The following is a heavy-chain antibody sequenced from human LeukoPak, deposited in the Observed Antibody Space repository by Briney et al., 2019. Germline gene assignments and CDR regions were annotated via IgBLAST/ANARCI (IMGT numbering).Heavy chain of an antibody. CDR3: ARLGAVSDAFDI. D-gene: IGHD3-16*01. J-gene: IGHJ3*02. Sequence: SETLSLTCAVYGGSFSGYYWSWIRQPPGKGLEWIGEIDHSGSTNYNPSLKSRVTISVDTSKKQFSLKVTPVTAADTAVYYCARLGAVSDAFDIWGQGTMVTVSS. CDR1: GGSFSGYY. CDR2: IDHSGST. V-gene: IGHV4-34*01.